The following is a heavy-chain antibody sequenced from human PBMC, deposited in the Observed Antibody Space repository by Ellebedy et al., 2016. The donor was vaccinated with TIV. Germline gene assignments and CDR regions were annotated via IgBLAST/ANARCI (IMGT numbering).Heavy chain of an antibody. CDR2: ISRSSNFI. V-gene: IGHV3-21*05. D-gene: IGHD3-10*01. Sequence: GGSLRLSCAASGFTFSSYSMNWVRQAPGKGLEWVSYISRSSNFIYYADSVKGRFTISRDNAKNSLYLQMNSLRAEDTAVYFCARRDYYGSGHLDYWGQGTLVTVSS. CDR1: GFTFSSYS. J-gene: IGHJ4*02. CDR3: ARRDYYGSGHLDY.